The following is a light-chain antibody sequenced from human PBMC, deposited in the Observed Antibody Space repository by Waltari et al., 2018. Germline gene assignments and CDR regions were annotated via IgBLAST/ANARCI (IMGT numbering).Light chain of an antibody. J-gene: IGKJ1*01. Sequence: EVVLTQSPGTLSLSSGERATPSCRASQSVTNHFLAWYQQRPGQAPRLLIHGASTRTTDTPDRFSGSGSGTEFFLTISKLEPEDFAVYYCQQYGSTPRTFGQGTKVEIK. CDR2: GAS. CDR1: QSVTNHF. V-gene: IGKV3-20*01. CDR3: QQYGSTPRT.